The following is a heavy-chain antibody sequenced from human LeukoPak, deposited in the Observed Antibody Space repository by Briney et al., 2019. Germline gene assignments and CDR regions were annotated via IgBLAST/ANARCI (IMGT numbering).Heavy chain of an antibody. CDR3: AKVTRSYYYDSSGYVDY. D-gene: IGHD3-22*01. CDR1: GFTFSSYA. CDR2: ISGSGGST. J-gene: IGHJ4*02. V-gene: IGHV3-23*01. Sequence: GGSLRLSCAASGFTFSSYAMSWVRQAPGKGLEWVSAISGSGGSTYYADSGKGRFTISRDNSKNTLYLQMNSLRAEDTAVYYCAKVTRSYYYDSSGYVDYWGQGTLVTVSS.